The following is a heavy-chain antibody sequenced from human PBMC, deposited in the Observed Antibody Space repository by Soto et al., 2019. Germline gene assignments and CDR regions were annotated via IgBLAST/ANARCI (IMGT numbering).Heavy chain of an antibody. CDR1: GGSISSGGYS. CDR2: IYHSGST. Sequence: PSETLSLTCAVSGGSISSGGYSWSWIRQPPGKGLEWIGYIYHSGSTYYNPSLKSRVTISVDRSKNQFSLKLSSVTAADTAVYYCARAPKGYCTNGVCSNLVKWFDPWGQGTLVTVSS. CDR3: ARAPKGYCTNGVCSNLVKWFDP. D-gene: IGHD2-8*01. V-gene: IGHV4-30-2*01. J-gene: IGHJ5*02.